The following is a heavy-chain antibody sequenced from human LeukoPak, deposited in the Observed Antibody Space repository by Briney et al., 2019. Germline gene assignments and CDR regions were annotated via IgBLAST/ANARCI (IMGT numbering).Heavy chain of an antibody. D-gene: IGHD3/OR15-3a*01. CDR3: ARELRTGYYAHFDY. CDR2: IYHSGST. Sequence: PSETLSLTCAVSGGSISSSNWWSWVRQPPGKGLEWIGEIYHSGSTNYNPSLKSRVTISVDKSKNQFSLKPSSVTAADTAVYYCARELRTGYYAHFDYWGQGTLVTVSS. V-gene: IGHV4-4*02. CDR1: GGSISSSNW. J-gene: IGHJ4*02.